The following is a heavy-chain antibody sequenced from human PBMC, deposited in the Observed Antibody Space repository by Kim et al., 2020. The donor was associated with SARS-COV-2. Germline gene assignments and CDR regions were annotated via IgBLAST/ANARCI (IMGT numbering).Heavy chain of an antibody. D-gene: IGHD6-13*01. J-gene: IGHJ4*02. V-gene: IGHV3-21*01. CDR3: ARDHSSSWYVGGFDY. Sequence: SMKARVTITSDNAMNSLYLQMNSLRAEDTAVYYCARDHSSSWYVGGFDYWGQGTLVTVSS.